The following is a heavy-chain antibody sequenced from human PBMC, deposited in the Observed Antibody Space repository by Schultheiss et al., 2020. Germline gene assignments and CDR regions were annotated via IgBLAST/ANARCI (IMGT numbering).Heavy chain of an antibody. CDR2: IYYSGST. D-gene: IGHD2-15*01. V-gene: IGHV4-4*02. CDR3: AKISGMSKTPLNWFDP. CDR1: GGSISSSNW. J-gene: IGHJ5*02. Sequence: SQTLSLTCAVSGGSISSSNWWSWVRQPPGKGLEWIGYIYYSGSTYYNPSLKSRVTISVDTSKNQFSLKLSSVTAEDTAVYYCAKISGMSKTPLNWFDPWGQGTLVTVSA.